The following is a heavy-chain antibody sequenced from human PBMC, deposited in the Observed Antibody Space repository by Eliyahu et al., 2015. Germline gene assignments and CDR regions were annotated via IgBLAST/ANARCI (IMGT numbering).Heavy chain of an antibody. V-gene: IGHV3-7*01. Sequence: EVQLVESGGGLVQPGGSLRLSCAASGFTFSSYWMSWVRQAPGKGLEWVANIKQDGSEKYYVDSVKGRFTISRDNAKNSLYLQMNSLRAEDTAVYYCARAGRWELPRDVDYWGQGTLVTVSS. CDR3: ARAGRWELPRDVDY. CDR2: IKQDGSEK. J-gene: IGHJ4*02. CDR1: GFTFSSYW. D-gene: IGHD1-26*01.